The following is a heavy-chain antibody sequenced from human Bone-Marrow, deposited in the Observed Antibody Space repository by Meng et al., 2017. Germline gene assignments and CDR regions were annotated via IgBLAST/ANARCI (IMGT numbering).Heavy chain of an antibody. V-gene: IGHV1-69*02. CDR3: ARANRELQGVIQVSSYYYYGMDV. D-gene: IGHD5-18*01. CDR1: GGTFSSYT. CDR2: IIPILGIA. Sequence: SSVTVSCKASGGTFSSYTISWVRQAPGQGLEWMGRIIPILGIANYAQKFQGRVTITADTSTSTAYMELSSLRSEDTAVYYCARANRELQGVIQVSSYYYYGMDVWGQGTTVTVSS. J-gene: IGHJ6*02.